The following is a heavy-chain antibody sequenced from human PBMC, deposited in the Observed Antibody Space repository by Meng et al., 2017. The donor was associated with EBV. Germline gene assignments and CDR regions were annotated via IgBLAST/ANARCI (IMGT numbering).Heavy chain of an antibody. V-gene: IGHV1-69*01. D-gene: IGHD3-10*01. CDR1: GGPFRNYA. Sequence: QVQLVQSSAEGKKPGSSVEVSCKTSGGPFRNYAISWVRQAPGQGLEGLGGFLPTLGAPNYAQKFHGRVTITADESTSTHYMDLSSLRSEDTAVYYCASESGRGYTPDYWGQGTLVTVSS. CDR3: ASESGRGYTPDY. CDR2: FLPTLGAP. J-gene: IGHJ4*02.